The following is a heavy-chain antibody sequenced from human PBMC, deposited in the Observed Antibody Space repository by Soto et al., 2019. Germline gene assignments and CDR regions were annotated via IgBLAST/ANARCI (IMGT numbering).Heavy chain of an antibody. V-gene: IGHV1-18*01. D-gene: IGHD2-15*01. CDR2: ISAYNGNT. J-gene: IGHJ5*02. Sequence: ASVKVSCKASGYTFSSYGISWVRQALGQGLEWMGWISAYNGNTNYAQKLQGRVTMTTDTSTSTAYMELRSLRSDDTAVYYCARDIVVVGSGFDPWGQGTLVTVSS. CDR1: GYTFSSYG. CDR3: ARDIVVVGSGFDP.